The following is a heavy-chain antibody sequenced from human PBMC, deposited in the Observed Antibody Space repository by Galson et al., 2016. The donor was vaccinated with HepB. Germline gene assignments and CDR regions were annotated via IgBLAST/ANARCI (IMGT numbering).Heavy chain of an antibody. CDR1: GFTFNSFG. CDR3: ARDADIVKVPAAIRADY. J-gene: IGHJ4*02. CDR2: IWYDGSNK. Sequence: SLRLSCAASGFTFNSFGMHWVRQAPGKGLEWVAVIWYDGSNKYYGDSVKGRFTISRDNSKYTLYLQMNSLRAEDTAIYYCARDADIVKVPAAIRADYWGQGTLVTVSS. D-gene: IGHD2-2*02. V-gene: IGHV3-33*01.